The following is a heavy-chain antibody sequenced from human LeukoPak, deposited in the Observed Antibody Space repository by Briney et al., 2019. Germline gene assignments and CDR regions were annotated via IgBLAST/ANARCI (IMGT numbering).Heavy chain of an antibody. CDR2: IYSGGST. D-gene: IGHD2-21*01. J-gene: IGHJ1*01. V-gene: IGHV3-53*01. CDR3: ASAREYCGSAECYEYFQH. CDR1: GFTVGTNS. Sequence: GGSLRLSCAASGFTVGTNSMSWIRQSPVKGLEWVSVIYSGGSTYYADSVNGRFTISRDNSRNTLFLQMNSLRAEDTALYYCASAREYCGSAECYEYFQHWGQGTLVTVSS.